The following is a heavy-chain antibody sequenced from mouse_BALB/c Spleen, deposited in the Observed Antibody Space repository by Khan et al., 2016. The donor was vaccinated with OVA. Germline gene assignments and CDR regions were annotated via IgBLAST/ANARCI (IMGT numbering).Heavy chain of an antibody. V-gene: IGHV1-39*01. D-gene: IGHD2-1*01. CDR2: IDPYYGGA. CDR3: TRGDGNYVKYYFDF. J-gene: IGHJ2*01. Sequence: EVQLQQSGPELEKPGASVKISCKASGYSFTGYNMNWVKQSNGKSLEWIGNIDPYYGGATYNQKFKGKATLTVDKSSSTAYMQLKSLTSEDSAVYYLTRGDGNYVKYYFDFWGQGTTLTVSS. CDR1: GYSFTGYN.